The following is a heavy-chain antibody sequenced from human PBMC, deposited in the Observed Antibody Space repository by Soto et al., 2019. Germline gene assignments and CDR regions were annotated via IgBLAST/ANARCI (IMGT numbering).Heavy chain of an antibody. CDR2: LSGGGVNT. Sequence: PGGSLSLSCTASGFSFSTYSMAWVRQAPGKSPAWVSGLSGGGVNTFYADSVRGRFTVSVDNSKNTVYLQMNSLRVEDTAVYHCSRDGIPNSSSPFVIGHWGRGTLVTVSS. D-gene: IGHD6-6*01. CDR1: GFSFSTYS. CDR3: SRDGIPNSSSPFVIGH. V-gene: IGHV3-23*01. J-gene: IGHJ5*02.